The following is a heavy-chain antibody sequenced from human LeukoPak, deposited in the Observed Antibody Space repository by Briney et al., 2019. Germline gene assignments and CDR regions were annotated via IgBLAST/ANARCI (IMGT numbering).Heavy chain of an antibody. CDR3: ATDLDTAMQY. J-gene: IGHJ4*02. Sequence: TGGSLRLSCAASGCTFRSYWMHWVRQAPGKGLVWVLRTNRDGSGTSYADSVKGRFTISRDNTRNTLYLQMNSLRAEDTAVYYCATDLDTAMQYWGQGTLVTVSS. CDR2: TNRDGSGT. V-gene: IGHV3-74*01. D-gene: IGHD5-18*01. CDR1: GCTFRSYW.